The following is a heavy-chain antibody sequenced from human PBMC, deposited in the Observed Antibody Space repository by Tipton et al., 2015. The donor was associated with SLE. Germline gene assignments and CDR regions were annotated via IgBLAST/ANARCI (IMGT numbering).Heavy chain of an antibody. D-gene: IGHD3-3*01. CDR3: ARDLYDFWSGYTPSGAMDV. V-gene: IGHV4-38-2*02. CDR1: GYSINNGFY. Sequence: TLSLTCTVSGYSINNGFYWGWIRQPPGKGLEWIGIIYHSGTTYCNPSLKSRVTISVDTSKNQFSLRLSSVTAADTAMYYCARDLYDFWSGYTPSGAMDVWGKGTTVTVSS. J-gene: IGHJ6*03. CDR2: IYHSGTT.